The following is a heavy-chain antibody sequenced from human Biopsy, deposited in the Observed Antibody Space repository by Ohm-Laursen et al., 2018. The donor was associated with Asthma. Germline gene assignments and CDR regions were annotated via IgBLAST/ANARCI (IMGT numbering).Heavy chain of an antibody. V-gene: IGHV3-15*01. Sequence: SLRLSCTASGFTFSNAWMSWVRQAPGKGLEWLGRIKSTNKGGTTDYAAAVKGRLTISRDDPQNTLYLQMSSLTTEDTAVYFCSTNRLWFGQSPYYFDYWGQGSLVTVSS. CDR2: IKSTNKGGTT. D-gene: IGHD3-10*01. J-gene: IGHJ4*02. CDR3: STNRLWFGQSPYYFDY. CDR1: GFTFSNAW.